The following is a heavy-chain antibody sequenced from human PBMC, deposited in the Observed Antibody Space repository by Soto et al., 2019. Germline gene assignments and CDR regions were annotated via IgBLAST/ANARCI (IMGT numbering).Heavy chain of an antibody. V-gene: IGHV4-39*02. CDR1: GGSISSSSYY. CDR2: IYYSGST. J-gene: IGHJ4*02. Sequence: QLQLQESGPGLVTPSETLSLTCTVSGGSISSSSYYWGWIRQPPGKALEWVGSIYYSGSTYYNPSLTSRVTISVDTSKNQGSLKLCSVTAADTAVYYCARDCSGGSCSIDYWGQGTLVTVSS. CDR3: ARDCSGGSCSIDY. D-gene: IGHD2-15*01.